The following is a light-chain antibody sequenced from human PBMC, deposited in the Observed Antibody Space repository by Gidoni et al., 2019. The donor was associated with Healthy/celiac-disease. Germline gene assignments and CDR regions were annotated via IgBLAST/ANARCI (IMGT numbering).Light chain of an antibody. CDR1: SSAVGGYNY. V-gene: IGLV2-11*01. J-gene: IGLJ1*01. CDR2: DVS. CDR3: CSYAGSSLV. Sequence: QSALTQPRSVSGSPGQSVTISCTGTSSAVGGYNYVSWYQQHPGKAPKLMIYDVSKRPSGVPDRFSGSKSGNTASLTISGLQAEDEADYYCCSYAGSSLVFGTGTKVTVL.